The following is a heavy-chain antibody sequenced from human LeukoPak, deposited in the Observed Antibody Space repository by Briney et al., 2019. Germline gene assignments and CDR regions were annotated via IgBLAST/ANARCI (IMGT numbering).Heavy chain of an antibody. Sequence: GGSLRLSCAGSGFTCSSYWMSWVRQAPGKGLEWVANIKQDGSEKYYVDSVKGRFTISRDNAKNSLYLQMNSLRAEDTAVYYCARIRRGWSQNWDYWGQGTLVTVSS. CDR1: GFTCSSYW. CDR3: ARIRRGWSQNWDY. J-gene: IGHJ4*02. D-gene: IGHD6-19*01. CDR2: IKQDGSEK. V-gene: IGHV3-7*01.